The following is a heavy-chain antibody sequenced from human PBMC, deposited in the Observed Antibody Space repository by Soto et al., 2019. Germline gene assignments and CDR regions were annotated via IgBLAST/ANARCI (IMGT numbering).Heavy chain of an antibody. J-gene: IGHJ4*02. V-gene: IGHV3-53*01. CDR3: ARVPYGGSYWREFDY. CDR2: IYSGGSA. CDR1: GFTVSSNY. Sequence: GGSLILSCAASGFTVSSNYMSWVRQAPGQGLEWVSVIYSGGSAYYADSVKGRFTISRDNAKNSLYLQMNSLRADDTAVYYCARVPYGGSYWREFDYWGQGTLVTVSS. D-gene: IGHD1-26*01.